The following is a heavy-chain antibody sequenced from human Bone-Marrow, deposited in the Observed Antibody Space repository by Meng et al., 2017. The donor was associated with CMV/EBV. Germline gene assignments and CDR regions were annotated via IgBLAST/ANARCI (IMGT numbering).Heavy chain of an antibody. CDR1: SIGRGDYC. Sequence: SIGRGDYCWSWLRQPPGKGLQWIGYIYCSGSTYYNPSLKSRVAISLDTSKNEFSLTLSSVPAADTAVYYCARGITIFGVVIMAWFDPWGQGTLVTVSS. V-gene: IGHV4-30-4*08. D-gene: IGHD3-3*01. CDR2: IYCSGST. CDR3: ARGITIFGVVIMAWFDP. J-gene: IGHJ5*02.